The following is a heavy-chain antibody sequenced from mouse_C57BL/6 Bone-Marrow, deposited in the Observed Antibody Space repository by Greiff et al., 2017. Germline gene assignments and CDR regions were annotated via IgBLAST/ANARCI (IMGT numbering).Heavy chain of an antibody. D-gene: IGHD1-1*01. J-gene: IGHJ2*01. CDR1: GYTFTDYY. Sequence: EVQLQQSGPELVKPGASVKISCKASGYTFTDYYMNWVKQSHGKSLEWIGDINPNNGGTSYNQQFKGKATLTVDKSSSTAYMELRSLTSEDSAVYYCARSDYGSRNFDYWGQGTTLTVSS. CDR3: ARSDYGSRNFDY. CDR2: INPNNGGT. V-gene: IGHV1-26*01.